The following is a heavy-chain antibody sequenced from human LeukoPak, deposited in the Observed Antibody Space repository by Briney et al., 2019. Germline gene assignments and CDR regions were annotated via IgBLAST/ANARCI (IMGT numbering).Heavy chain of an antibody. J-gene: IGHJ4*02. Sequence: GGSLRLSCAASGFTFSTSSMSWVRQAPGRGLEWVSLFSGSSGRTYYADSVEGRFTISRDNSKNTLYLHMNSLRAEDAAVYYCAKALNGSYYVWGQGTLVTVSS. V-gene: IGHV3-23*01. CDR1: GFTFSTSS. CDR3: AKALNGSYYV. D-gene: IGHD1-26*01. CDR2: FSGSSGRT.